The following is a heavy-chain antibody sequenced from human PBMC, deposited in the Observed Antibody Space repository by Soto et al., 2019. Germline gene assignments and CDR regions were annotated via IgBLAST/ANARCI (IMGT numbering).Heavy chain of an antibody. Sequence: DVEVVESGGGLVQPGGSLRLSCAASGFSVSVYYMTWLRQAPGKGLEWVSAIYSDGSTYYADSVKGRITLSRDKSKNTLLLQMNSLRAEDTAMYYWAWIYSGSFSVWGQGTTVTVSS. CDR3: AWIYSGSFSV. CDR2: IYSDGST. CDR1: GFSVSVYY. J-gene: IGHJ6*02. V-gene: IGHV3-66*01. D-gene: IGHD1-26*01.